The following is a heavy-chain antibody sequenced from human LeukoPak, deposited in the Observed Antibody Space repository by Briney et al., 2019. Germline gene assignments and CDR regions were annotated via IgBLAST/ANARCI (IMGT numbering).Heavy chain of an antibody. CDR2: INPNSGGT. V-gene: IGHV1-2*02. CDR1: GYIFTDYY. D-gene: IGHD6-19*01. CDR3: ARDRGIAVAGRPLDY. Sequence: GASVKVSCKASGYIFTDYYIHWVRQAPGQGLEWMGWINPNSGGTNYAQNSQGRVTMTRDTSISTAYMELNRLSSDDTAVYYCARDRGIAVAGRPLDYWGQGTLVTVSS. J-gene: IGHJ4*02.